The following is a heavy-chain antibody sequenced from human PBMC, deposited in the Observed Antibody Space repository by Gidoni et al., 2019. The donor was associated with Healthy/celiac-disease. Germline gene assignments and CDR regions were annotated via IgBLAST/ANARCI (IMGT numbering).Heavy chain of an antibody. J-gene: IGHJ2*01. Sequence: QVQLVESGGGVVQPGRSLRLSCAASGFTFSSYGMHWVRQAPGKGLEWVAVISYDGSNKYYADSVKGRFTISRDNSKNTLYLQMNSLRAEDTAVYYCAKDSSSSGWSLYWYFDLWGRGTLVTVSS. CDR1: GFTFSSYG. CDR2: ISYDGSNK. CDR3: AKDSSSSGWSLYWYFDL. V-gene: IGHV3-30*18. D-gene: IGHD6-19*01.